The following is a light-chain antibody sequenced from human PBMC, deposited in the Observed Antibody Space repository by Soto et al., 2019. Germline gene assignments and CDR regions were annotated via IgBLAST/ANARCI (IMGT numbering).Light chain of an antibody. CDR2: NAS. V-gene: IGKV1-5*03. Sequence: DIQMTQSPSTLSASVGDRVTITCRASQSISSWLAWYQQKPGKAPRLLIYNASNLESGVPSRFSGSGSGTEFTLTISSLQPDDSATYYCQQYNDNWTFGQGTKVDIK. CDR3: QQYNDNWT. CDR1: QSISSW. J-gene: IGKJ1*01.